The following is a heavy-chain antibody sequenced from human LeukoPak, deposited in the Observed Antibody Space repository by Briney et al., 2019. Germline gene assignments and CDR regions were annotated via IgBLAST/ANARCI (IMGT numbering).Heavy chain of an antibody. CDR1: GFSLSSYG. CDR2: IRYDGLNK. V-gene: IGHV3-30*02. CDR3: VLVMITFGHYFDY. D-gene: IGHD3-16*01. Sequence: GGSLRLSCAASGFSLSSYGVHWVSQAPGKGPEWVAFIRYDGLNKTYADSVKGRFTISRDTSKNTLSLQMDSLRPEDTSVYYCVLVMITFGHYFDYWGQGTLVTVSS. J-gene: IGHJ4*02.